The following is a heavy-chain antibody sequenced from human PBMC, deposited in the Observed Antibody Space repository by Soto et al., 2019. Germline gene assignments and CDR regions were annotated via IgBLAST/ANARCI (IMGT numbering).Heavy chain of an antibody. CDR3: ARETQSITIVGVVIRGGYMDV. CDR2: IWYDGSNK. D-gene: IGHD3-3*01. V-gene: IGHV3-33*01. Sequence: QVQLVESGGGVVQPGRSLRLSCAASGFTFSSYGMHWVRQAPGKGLEWVAVIWYDGSNKYYADSVKGRFTISRDNSKNTLYLQMNSLRAEDTAVYYCARETQSITIVGVVIRGGYMDVWGKGTTVTVSS. CDR1: GFTFSSYG. J-gene: IGHJ6*03.